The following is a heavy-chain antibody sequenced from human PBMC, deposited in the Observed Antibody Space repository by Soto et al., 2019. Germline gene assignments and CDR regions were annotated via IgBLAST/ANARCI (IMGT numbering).Heavy chain of an antibody. J-gene: IGHJ5*02. D-gene: IGHD3-3*01. Sequence: SQTLSLTCAISGDSVSSNSAAWHWIRQSPSRGLEWLGRTYYRSKWYNDYAVSVKSRITINPDTSKNQFSLQLNSVTPEDTAVYYCARDADDFWSGFGWFDPWGQGTLVTVSS. CDR1: GDSVSSNSAA. CDR2: TYYRSKWYN. V-gene: IGHV6-1*01. CDR3: ARDADDFWSGFGWFDP.